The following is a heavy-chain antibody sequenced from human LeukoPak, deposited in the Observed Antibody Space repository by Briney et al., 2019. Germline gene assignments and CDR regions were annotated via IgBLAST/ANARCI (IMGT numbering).Heavy chain of an antibody. CDR1: GFTFSSYG. V-gene: IGHV3-23*01. D-gene: IGHD3-22*01. CDR2: IRGSSFDT. CDR3: SAPSSSYYYDSSGYFPPVVDY. Sequence: GGTLRPSCAASGFTFSSYGMSWVRQAPGKGLEWVSAIRGSSFDTYYADSVKGRFTISRDNSKNTLYLQMNSLRAEDTAVYYCSAPSSSYYYDSSGYFPPVVDYWGQGTLVTVSS. J-gene: IGHJ4*02.